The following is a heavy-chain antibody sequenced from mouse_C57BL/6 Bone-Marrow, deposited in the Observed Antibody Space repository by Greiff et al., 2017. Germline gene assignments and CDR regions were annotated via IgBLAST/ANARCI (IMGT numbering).Heavy chain of an antibody. CDR1: GFTFSDYY. Sequence: DVKLVESEGGLVQPGSSMKLSCTASGFTFSDYYMAWVRQVPEKGLEWVANINYDGSSTYYLDSLKSRFIISRENAKNILYLQMSSLKSEDTATYYCARQRRGSSYNYAMDYVGQGTSVTVSS. CDR2: INYDGSST. CDR3: ARQRRGSSYNYAMDY. J-gene: IGHJ4*01. V-gene: IGHV5-16*01. D-gene: IGHD1-1*01.